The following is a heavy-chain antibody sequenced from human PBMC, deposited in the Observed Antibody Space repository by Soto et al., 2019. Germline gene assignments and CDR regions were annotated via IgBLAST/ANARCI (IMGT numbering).Heavy chain of an antibody. D-gene: IGHD2-21*02. Sequence: GASVKVSCKASGGTFSSYAISWVRQAPGQGLEWMGIINPSGGYTTYAQKFLGRVAMTRDTSTNTVYMELSSLRSEDTAVYYCARGGDIVVVTAPFDYWGQGTLVTVSS. CDR2: INPSGGYT. CDR3: ARGGDIVVVTAPFDY. CDR1: GGTFSSYA. V-gene: IGHV1-46*03. J-gene: IGHJ4*02.